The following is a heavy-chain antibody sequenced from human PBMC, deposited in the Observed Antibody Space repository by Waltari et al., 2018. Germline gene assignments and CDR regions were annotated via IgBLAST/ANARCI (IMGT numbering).Heavy chain of an antibody. CDR3: ASLLCSGGSCWDFDY. CDR2: IWYDGSNK. V-gene: IGHV3-33*01. J-gene: IGHJ4*02. Sequence: HWVRQAPGKGLEWVAVIWYDGSNKYYADSVKGRFTISRDSSKNTLYLQMNSLRAEDTAMYYCASLLCSGGSCWDFDYWGQGTLVTVSS. D-gene: IGHD2-15*01.